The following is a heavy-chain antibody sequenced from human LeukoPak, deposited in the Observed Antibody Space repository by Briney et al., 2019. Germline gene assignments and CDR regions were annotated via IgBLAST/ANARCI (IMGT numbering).Heavy chain of an antibody. D-gene: IGHD2-15*01. CDR2: ISSSGSTI. V-gene: IGHV3-48*03. CDR1: GLTFSSYE. Sequence: VGSLLLSCAASGLTFSSYEMNWVRQAPGKGLEWISYISSSGSTIYYAGSVKGRFTISRDNAKNSLYLQMDSLRAEDTAVYYCARDLCSGGRCSDYWGQGSLGTVSS. J-gene: IGHJ4*02. CDR3: ARDLCSGGRCSDY.